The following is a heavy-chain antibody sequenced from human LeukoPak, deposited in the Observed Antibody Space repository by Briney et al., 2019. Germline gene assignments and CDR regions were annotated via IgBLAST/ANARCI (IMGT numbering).Heavy chain of an antibody. D-gene: IGHD5-24*01. Sequence: PGGSLRLSCAASGFTFSRYWMHWVRQAPGKGLVWVSRINSDGSSTNYADSVKGRFTISRDNAKNTLYLQMNSLRAEDTAVYYCARSMVTIPIPGGYWGQGTLVTVSS. V-gene: IGHV3-74*01. CDR2: INSDGSST. CDR1: GFTFSRYW. CDR3: ARSMVTIPIPGGY. J-gene: IGHJ4*02.